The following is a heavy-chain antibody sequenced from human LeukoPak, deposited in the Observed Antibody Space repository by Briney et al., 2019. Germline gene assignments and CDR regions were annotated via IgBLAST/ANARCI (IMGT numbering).Heavy chain of an antibody. CDR2: IYSGGST. CDR3: ARGATGSFDY. J-gene: IGHJ4*02. V-gene: IGHV3-53*01. CDR1: GFTFSSYG. D-gene: IGHD1-14*01. Sequence: PGRSLRLSCAASGFTFSSYGMHWVRQAPGKGLEWVSVIYSGGSTYYSDSVKGRFTISRDNSKNTLYLQMNSLRAEDTAVYYCARGATGSFDYWGQGTLVTVSS.